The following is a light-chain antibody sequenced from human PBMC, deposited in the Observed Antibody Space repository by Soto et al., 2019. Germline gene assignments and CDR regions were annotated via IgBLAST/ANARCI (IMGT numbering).Light chain of an antibody. CDR1: QSISSY. Sequence: DIQMTQSPSSLSASVGDRVTITCPASQSISSYLNWYQQKPGKAPKLLIYAASSLQSGVPSRFSGSGSGTDFTLTISSLQPEDFATYYCQQSYSPLTFGGGTKVEIK. J-gene: IGKJ4*01. CDR3: QQSYSPLT. CDR2: AAS. V-gene: IGKV1-39*01.